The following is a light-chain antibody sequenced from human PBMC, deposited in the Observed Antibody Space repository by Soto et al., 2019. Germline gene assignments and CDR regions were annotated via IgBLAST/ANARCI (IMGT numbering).Light chain of an antibody. J-gene: IGLJ2*01. V-gene: IGLV1-47*01. CDR2: RNN. CDR3: GGWDDSLSAPV. Sequence: QSVLTQPPSASGTPGQRVNISCSGSSSNIGSNYVYWYRQFPGTAPKLLIQRNNHRPSGVPARFSGSKSGTSTALAISGLRSEDEADYYCGGWDDSLSAPVFGGGTKVTVL. CDR1: SSNIGSNY.